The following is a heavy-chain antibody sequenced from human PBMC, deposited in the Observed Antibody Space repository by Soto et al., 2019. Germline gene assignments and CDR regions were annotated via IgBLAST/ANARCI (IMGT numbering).Heavy chain of an antibody. Sequence: GGSLRLSCAASGFTFSSYGMHWVRQAPGKGLEWVAVISYDGSNKYYADSVKGRFTISRDNSKNTLYLQMNSLRAEDTAVYYCAKPHQGEQWLVRSYFDYWGQGTLVTAPQ. CDR1: GFTFSSYG. J-gene: IGHJ4*02. CDR3: AKPHQGEQWLVRSYFDY. CDR2: ISYDGSNK. D-gene: IGHD6-19*01. V-gene: IGHV3-30*18.